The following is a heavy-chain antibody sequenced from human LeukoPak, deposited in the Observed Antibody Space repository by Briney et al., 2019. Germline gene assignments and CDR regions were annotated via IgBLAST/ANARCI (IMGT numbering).Heavy chain of an antibody. CDR3: AKSGDDSSQGLDV. CDR2: ISYDESFK. J-gene: IGHJ6*04. CDR1: GFTFSSYG. V-gene: IGHV3-30*18. Sequence: GGSLRLSCAASGFTFSSYGMHWVRQAPGKGLEWVAVISYDESFKHYSDSVKGRFTISRDNSKNTLYLQMNSLRAEDTAVYYCAKSGDDSSQGLDVWGKGTTVTVSS. D-gene: IGHD3-22*01.